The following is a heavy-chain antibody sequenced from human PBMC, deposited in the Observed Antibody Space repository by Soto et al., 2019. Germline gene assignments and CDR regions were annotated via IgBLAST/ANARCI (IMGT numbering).Heavy chain of an antibody. Sequence: VHLLESGGGVVQPGRSLRLSCAASGFPFSSYGMHWVRQAPGKGLDWVAVIWYDGSNKDYADSVKGRFTISRDNSKNTLFLQMNNLRVDDTAVYYCASSINWGQGTLVTVSS. J-gene: IGHJ4*02. CDR3: ASSIN. V-gene: IGHV3-33*01. CDR2: IWYDGSNK. CDR1: GFPFSSYG.